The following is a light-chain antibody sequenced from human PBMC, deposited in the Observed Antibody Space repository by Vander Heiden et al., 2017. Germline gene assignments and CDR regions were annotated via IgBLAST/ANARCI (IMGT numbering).Light chain of an antibody. J-gene: IGKJ4*01. CDR3: MQALQTPLT. V-gene: IGKV2-28*01. CDR2: LGS. CDR1: QSLMHSNGYNY. Sequence: DIVMTHSPLSLPVTPGEPASIPCRSSQSLMHSNGYNYLDWYLQKPGQSPQLLIYLGSNRASGVPDRFSGSGSGTDFTLKISRVEAEDVGVYYCMQALQTPLTFGGGTMVEIK.